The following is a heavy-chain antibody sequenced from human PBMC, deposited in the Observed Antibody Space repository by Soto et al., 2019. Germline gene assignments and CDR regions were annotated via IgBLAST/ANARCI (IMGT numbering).Heavy chain of an antibody. D-gene: IGHD3-9*01. CDR2: LSKDGANE. J-gene: IGHJ4*02. CDR3: AKDPSTGSADY. Sequence: EVQLLESGGDLVRPGESLRLSCTASGFILSNYAMNWVRQAPGKGLEWVSTLSKDGANEHYADCVKGRFTISRDGSKNTLYLQMNSLRAEVTAMFYCAKDPSTGSADYWGPGTQVTVSS. V-gene: IGHV3-23*01. CDR1: GFILSNYA.